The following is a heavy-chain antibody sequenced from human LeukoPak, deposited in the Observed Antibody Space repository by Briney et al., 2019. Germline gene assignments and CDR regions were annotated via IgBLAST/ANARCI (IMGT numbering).Heavy chain of an antibody. CDR2: ISAYNGNT. D-gene: IGHD2-2*02. CDR3: ARDGYCSSTSCYTHGYYYGMDV. Sequence: ASVKVSCKASGYTFTGYYMHWVRQAPGQGLEWMGWISAYNGNTNYAQKLQGRVTMTTDTSTSTAYMELRSLRSDDTAVYYCARDGYCSSTSCYTHGYYYGMDVWGQGTTVTVSS. J-gene: IGHJ6*02. CDR1: GYTFTGYY. V-gene: IGHV1-18*04.